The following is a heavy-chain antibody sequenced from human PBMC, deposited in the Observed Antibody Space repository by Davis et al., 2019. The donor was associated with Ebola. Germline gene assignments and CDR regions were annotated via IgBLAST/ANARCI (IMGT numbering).Heavy chain of an antibody. CDR2: ISGSGGST. Sequence: GESLKISCAASGFTFSSYAMSWVRQAPGKGLEWVSAISGSGGSTYYADSVKGRFTISRDNSKNTLYLQMNSLRAEDTAVYYCAKNVRYYYYGMDVWGQGTTVTVSS. V-gene: IGHV3-23*01. CDR1: GFTFSSYA. CDR3: AKNVRYYYYGMDV. J-gene: IGHJ6*02.